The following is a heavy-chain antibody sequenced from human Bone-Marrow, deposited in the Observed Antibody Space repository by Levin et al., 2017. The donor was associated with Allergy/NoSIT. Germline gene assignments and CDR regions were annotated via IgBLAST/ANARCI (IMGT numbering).Heavy chain of an antibody. CDR1: GGTFSSYA. CDR2: IIPIFGTA. CDR3: ASPRRSITIFGVVIPRGRHYYYYYGMDV. V-gene: IGHV1-69*13. Sequence: GASVKVSCKASGGTFSSYAISWVRQAPGQGLEWMGGIIPIFGTANYAQKFQGRVTITADESTSTAYMELSSLRSEDTAVYYCASPRRSITIFGVVIPRGRHYYYYYGMDVWGQGTTVTVSS. J-gene: IGHJ6*02. D-gene: IGHD3-3*01.